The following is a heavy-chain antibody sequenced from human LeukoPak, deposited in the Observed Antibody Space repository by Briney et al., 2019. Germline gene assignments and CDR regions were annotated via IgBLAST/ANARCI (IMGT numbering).Heavy chain of an antibody. J-gene: IGHJ4*02. CDR1: GGPFSGYF. Sequence: SETLSLTCAVYGGPFSGYFWSWVRQPPGKGLEWIGEVNHSGGTNYSPSLKSRVTISVDTSKNQFSLKLSSVTAADTAVYYCARGDRGSGPPFDYWGQGTLVTVSS. CDR3: ARGDRGSGPPFDY. V-gene: IGHV4-34*01. D-gene: IGHD2-15*01. CDR2: VNHSGGT.